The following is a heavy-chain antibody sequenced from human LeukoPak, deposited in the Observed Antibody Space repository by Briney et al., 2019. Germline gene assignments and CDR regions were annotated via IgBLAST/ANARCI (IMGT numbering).Heavy chain of an antibody. D-gene: IGHD3-22*01. CDR1: GFTFGDYA. J-gene: IGHJ4*02. CDR2: IRSKAYGGTT. V-gene: IGHV3-49*04. CDR3: TRDFISYYYDSSGYHDY. Sequence: GGSLRLSCTASGFTFGDYAMSWVRQAPGKGLEWVGFIRSKAYGGTTEYAASVKGRFTISRDDSKSIAYLQMNSLKTEDTAVYYCTRDFISYYYDSSGYHDYWGQGTLVTVSS.